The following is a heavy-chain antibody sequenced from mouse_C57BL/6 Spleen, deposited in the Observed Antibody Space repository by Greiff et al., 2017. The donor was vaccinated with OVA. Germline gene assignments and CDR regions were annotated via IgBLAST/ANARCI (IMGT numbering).Heavy chain of an antibody. V-gene: IGHV8-12*01. J-gene: IGHJ1*03. CDR3: ARPLLYYGSSYDWYFDV. CDR1: GFSLSTSGMG. Sequence: QVTLKESGPGILQSSQTLSLTCSFSGFSLSTSGMGVSWIRQPSGKGLEWLAHIYWGDDKRYNPSLKSRPTISKDTSRNQVFLKITSVDTADTATYYCARPLLYYGSSYDWYFDVWGTGTTVTVSS. D-gene: IGHD1-1*01. CDR2: IYWGDDK.